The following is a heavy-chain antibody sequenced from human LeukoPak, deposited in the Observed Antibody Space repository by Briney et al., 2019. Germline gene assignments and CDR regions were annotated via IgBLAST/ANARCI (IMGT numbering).Heavy chain of an antibody. CDR3: ARDDRSGYYGVY. J-gene: IGHJ4*02. CDR2: ISAYNGNT. V-gene: IGHV1-18*01. Sequence: ASVTVSFTASGYTFTIYGISWVRQAPGQGLEWMGWISAYNGNTNYAQKLQGRVTMTTDTSTSTAYMELRSLRSDDTAVYYCARDDRSGYYGVYWGQGTLVTVSS. D-gene: IGHD3-22*01. CDR1: GYTFTIYG.